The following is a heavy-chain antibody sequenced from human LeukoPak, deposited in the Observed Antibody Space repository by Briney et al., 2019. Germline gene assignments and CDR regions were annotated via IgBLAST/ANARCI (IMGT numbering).Heavy chain of an antibody. CDR1: GGSISSGDYC. CDR3: AREFYCSSTSCYGYDAFDI. Sequence: PSQTLSLTCTVSGGSISSGDYCWSWIRQPPGKGLEWIGYIYYSGSTYYNPSLKSRVTISVDTSKNQFSLKLSSVTAADTAVCYCAREFYCSSTSCYGYDAFDIWGQGTMVTVSS. D-gene: IGHD2-2*01. CDR2: IYYSGST. J-gene: IGHJ3*02. V-gene: IGHV4-30-4*08.